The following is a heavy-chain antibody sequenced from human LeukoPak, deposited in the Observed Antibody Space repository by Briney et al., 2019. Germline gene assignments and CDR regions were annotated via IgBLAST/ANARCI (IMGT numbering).Heavy chain of an antibody. CDR3: ARHLFDIVVVPSAIDAFDI. CDR1: GFTFSSYE. J-gene: IGHJ3*02. D-gene: IGHD2-2*02. Sequence: KPGGSLRLSCAASGFTFSSYEMNWVRQAPGKGLQWVSSISSGSRYISYAESLKGRFTISRDNAKNSLFLQMNSLGAEDTALYFCARHLFDIVVVPSAIDAFDIWGQGTMVTVSS. V-gene: IGHV3-21*01. CDR2: ISSGSRYI.